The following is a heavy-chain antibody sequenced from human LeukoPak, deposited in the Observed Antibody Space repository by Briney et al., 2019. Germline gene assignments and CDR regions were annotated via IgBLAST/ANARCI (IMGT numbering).Heavy chain of an antibody. J-gene: IGHJ4*02. CDR3: ARDSGGWATDY. CDR1: GFIFSNYG. D-gene: IGHD6-19*01. CDR2: ISYDGYSQ. Sequence: QPGGSLRLSCAASGFIFSNYGMHWVRQAPGKGLEWVAFISYDGYSQYYADSVQGRFTISRDNSKNTLSLEMNSLRGEDTAVYHCARDSGGWATDYWGQGTLVTVSS. V-gene: IGHV3-30*19.